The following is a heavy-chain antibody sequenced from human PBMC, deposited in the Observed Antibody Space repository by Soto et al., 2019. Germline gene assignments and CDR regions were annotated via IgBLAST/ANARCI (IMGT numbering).Heavy chain of an antibody. D-gene: IGHD3-22*01. V-gene: IGHV1-24*01. J-gene: IGHJ4*02. CDR3: ATYDSSGYYYVLFDY. Sequence: ASVKVSCKVSGYTLTELSMHWVRQAPGKGLEWMGGFDPEDGETIYAQKFQGRVTMTEETSTDTAYMELSSLRAEDTAVYYCATYDSSGYYYVLFDYWGQGTLVTVSS. CDR1: GYTLTELS. CDR2: FDPEDGET.